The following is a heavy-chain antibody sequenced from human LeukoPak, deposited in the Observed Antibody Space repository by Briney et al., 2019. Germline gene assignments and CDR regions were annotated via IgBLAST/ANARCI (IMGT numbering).Heavy chain of an antibody. CDR2: INPNSGGT. CDR1: GYTFTGYY. J-gene: IGHJ3*02. Sequence: ASVKVSCKASGYTFTGYYMHWVRQAPGQGLEWMGWINPNSGGTNYAQKFQGRVTMTRDTSISTAYMELSRLRSDDTAVYYCARRKYSSSSDAFDIWGQGTTVTVSS. D-gene: IGHD6-13*01. CDR3: ARRKYSSSSDAFDI. V-gene: IGHV1-2*02.